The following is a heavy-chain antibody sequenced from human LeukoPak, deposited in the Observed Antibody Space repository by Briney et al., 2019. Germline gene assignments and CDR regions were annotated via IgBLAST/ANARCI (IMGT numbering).Heavy chain of an antibody. V-gene: IGHV3-7*01. CDR2: IKQDGSVK. D-gene: IGHD4-11*01. CDR3: ARDLEDYNNYGEMAI. J-gene: IGHJ4*02. CDR1: GFSFSGYW. Sequence: GGSLRLSCAASGFSFSGYWMSWVRQTPGKGLEWVANIKQDGSVKNSVDSMKGRFTISRDNAKNSLYLQMNSLRAEDTAVYFCARDLEDYNNYGEMAIWGQGTLVTVSS.